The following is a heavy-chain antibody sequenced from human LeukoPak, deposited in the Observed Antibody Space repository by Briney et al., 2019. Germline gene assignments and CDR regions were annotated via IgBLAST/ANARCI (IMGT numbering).Heavy chain of an antibody. CDR2: IYPGDSDT. CDR3: ARRRDLVLWFGELDI. V-gene: IGHV5-51*01. J-gene: IGHJ3*02. CDR1: GYSFTSYW. Sequence: PGGSLQISCKGSGYSFTSYWIGWVRQLPGKGLEWMGIIYPGDSDTRYSPSFQGQVTISADKSLSTAYLQWSSLKASDTAMYYCARRRDLVLWFGELDIWGQGTMVTVSS. D-gene: IGHD3-10*01.